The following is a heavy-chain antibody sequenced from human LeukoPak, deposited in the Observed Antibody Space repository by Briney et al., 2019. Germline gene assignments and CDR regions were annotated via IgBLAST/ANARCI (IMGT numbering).Heavy chain of an antibody. CDR2: IYWDDDK. CDR1: GFSLSTSGVG. D-gene: IGHD6-13*01. V-gene: IGHV2-5*02. Sequence: SGPTLVNPTQTLTLTCTFSGFSLSTSGVGVGWIGQPPGKALEWLALIYWDDDKRYSPSLKSRLTITKDTSKNQVVLTMTNMDPVDTATYYCAQFIAADGTGNVPWRYWGQGSLVTVSS. CDR3: AQFIAADGTGNVPWRY. J-gene: IGHJ4*02.